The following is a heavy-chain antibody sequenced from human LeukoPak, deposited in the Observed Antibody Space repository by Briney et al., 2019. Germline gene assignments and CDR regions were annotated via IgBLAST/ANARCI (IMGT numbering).Heavy chain of an antibody. J-gene: IGHJ3*02. CDR1: GFTFSSYS. CDR2: ISSSSSYI. Sequence: GGSLRLSCAASGFTFSSYSMNWVRQAPGKGLEWVSSISSSSSYIYYADSVKGRFTISRDNAKSSLYLQMTSLRAEDTAVYYCARMRGQGGQDIWGQGTMVTVSS. V-gene: IGHV3-21*01. CDR3: ARMRGQGGQDI. D-gene: IGHD3-16*01.